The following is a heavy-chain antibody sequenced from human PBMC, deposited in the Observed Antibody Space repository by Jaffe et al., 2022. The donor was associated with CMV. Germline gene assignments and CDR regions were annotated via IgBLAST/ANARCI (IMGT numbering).Heavy chain of an antibody. Sequence: EVQLVESGGGLVQPGGSLRLSCAASGFTFSSYDMHWVRQATGKGLEWVSAIGTAGDTYYPGSVKGRFTISRENAKNSLYLQMNSLRAGDTAVYYCARGGRRGQWLVHAFDIWGQGTMVTVSS. V-gene: IGHV3-13*01. CDR1: GFTFSSYD. CDR3: ARGGRRGQWLVHAFDI. D-gene: IGHD6-19*01. J-gene: IGHJ3*02. CDR2: IGTAGDT.